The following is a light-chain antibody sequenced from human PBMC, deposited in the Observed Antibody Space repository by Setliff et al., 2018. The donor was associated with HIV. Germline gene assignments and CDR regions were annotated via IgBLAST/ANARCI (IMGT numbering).Light chain of an antibody. CDR1: NSDIGGYDY. CDR3: SSYTSSGTLFV. J-gene: IGLJ1*01. V-gene: IGLV2-14*01. CDR2: EVS. Sequence: QSALTQPASVSGSPGQSITISCTGTNSDIGGYDYVYWYQQQPGKAPKLMIYEVSGRPSGVSYRFSGSKSGTTASLTISGLQTEDEVDYFCSSYTSSGTLFVFGTGTKVTVL.